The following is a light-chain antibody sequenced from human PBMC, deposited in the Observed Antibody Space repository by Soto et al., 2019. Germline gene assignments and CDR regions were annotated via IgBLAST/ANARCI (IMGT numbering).Light chain of an antibody. CDR2: EVS. Sequence: QSPLPHPASLSVSPGQSITISCTGTSSDVGNYKYISWYQQHPGKAPKLMIYEVSNRPSGVSNRFSGSKSGKTASLTISGLQAEDETDYYCFSYTSSGTYVFGTGTKVTVL. J-gene: IGLJ1*01. CDR3: FSYTSSGTYV. CDR1: SSDVGNYKY. V-gene: IGLV2-14*01.